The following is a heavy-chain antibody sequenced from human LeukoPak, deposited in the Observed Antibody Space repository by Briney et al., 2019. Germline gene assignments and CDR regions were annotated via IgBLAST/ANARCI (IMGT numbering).Heavy chain of an antibody. Sequence: SQTLSLTCTVSGVSISSGGYYWSWLRQHPGKGLEWIGYIYYSGSTYYNPSLKSRVTISVDTSKNQFSLKLSSVTAADTAVYYCARDGGDYLTHDAFDIWGQGTMVTVSS. CDR2: IYYSGST. CDR1: GVSISSGGYY. CDR3: ARDGGDYLTHDAFDI. V-gene: IGHV4-31*03. D-gene: IGHD4-17*01. J-gene: IGHJ3*02.